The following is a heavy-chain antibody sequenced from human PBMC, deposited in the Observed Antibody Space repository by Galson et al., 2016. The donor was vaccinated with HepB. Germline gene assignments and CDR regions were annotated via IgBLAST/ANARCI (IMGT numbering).Heavy chain of an antibody. CDR3: ARVARRGGSGTYDS. V-gene: IGHV4-61*01. CDR1: GGSVSNDNVF. CDR2: IFYTGRT. Sequence: ETLSLTCNVSGGSVSNDNVFWSRIRQPPGKSLEWIGNIFYTGRTNYSPSLRSRVTMSVDTSTNRFSLTLSSVTAADTAVYFCARVARRGGSGTYDSWGQGILVTVSS. D-gene: IGHD3-10*01. J-gene: IGHJ4*02.